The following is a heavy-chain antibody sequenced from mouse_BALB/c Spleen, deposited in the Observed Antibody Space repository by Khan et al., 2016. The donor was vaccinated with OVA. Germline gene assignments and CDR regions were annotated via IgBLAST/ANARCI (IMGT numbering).Heavy chain of an antibody. CDR3: ARRNYFGYTFAY. CDR1: GYTFTDYY. D-gene: IGHD1-2*01. V-gene: IGHV1-77*01. Sequence: QVQLQQSGAELARPGASVKLSCKASGYTFTDYYINWVKQRTGQGLEWIGEISPGRGDTYYNERFKGKATLTAEKSPSPAYMQLSSLTSEASAVYFCARRNYFGYTFAYWGQGTLVTVSA. CDR2: ISPGRGDT. J-gene: IGHJ3*01.